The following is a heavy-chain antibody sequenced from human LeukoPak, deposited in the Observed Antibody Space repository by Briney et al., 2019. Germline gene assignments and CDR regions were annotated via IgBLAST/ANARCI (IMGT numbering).Heavy chain of an antibody. J-gene: IGHJ4*02. CDR3: ARGPQYGSDWNFRRVIDY. D-gene: IGHD6-19*01. CDR1: GYTFTGDY. Sequence: ASVKVSCKASGYTFTGDYLHWVRQAPGQGLEWMGWINPHSGGTSYAQKFQGRVTMTRDTSISTAYMELTRLTSDDTGVYYCARGPQYGSDWNFRRVIDYWGQGTLVTVSS. V-gene: IGHV1-2*02. CDR2: INPHSGGT.